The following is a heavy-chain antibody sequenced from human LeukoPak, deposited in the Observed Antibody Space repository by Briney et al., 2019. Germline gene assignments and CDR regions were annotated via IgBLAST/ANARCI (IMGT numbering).Heavy chain of an antibody. CDR1: GFTLRSYA. V-gene: IGHV3-23*01. CDR3: AKGSIMAAADHFAS. CDR2: ISGRGGST. Sequence: PGGSLRLSCAASGFTLRSYAMSWVRQARGKGGEGGGAISGRGGSTYYADSVEGRFTSSRDNAKNRPYMEMNRRRAEDTAVYYCAKGSIMAAADHFASWGQGPLVTASS. J-gene: IGHJ4*02. D-gene: IGHD6-13*01.